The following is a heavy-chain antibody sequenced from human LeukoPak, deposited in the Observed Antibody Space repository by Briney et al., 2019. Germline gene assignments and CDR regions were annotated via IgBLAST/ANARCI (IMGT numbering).Heavy chain of an antibody. J-gene: IGHJ4*02. D-gene: IGHD6-19*01. CDR1: GASISSSSCY. CDR2: IYYTGST. Sequence: SETLSLTCTVSGASISSSSCYWGWIRQPPGKGLEWIGNIYYTGSTYYNPSLKSRVTISVDTSKNQFSLKLSSVTAADTALYYCARHETYSSGCHLDYCGQGTLVTVSS. V-gene: IGHV4-39*01. CDR3: ARHETYSSGCHLDY.